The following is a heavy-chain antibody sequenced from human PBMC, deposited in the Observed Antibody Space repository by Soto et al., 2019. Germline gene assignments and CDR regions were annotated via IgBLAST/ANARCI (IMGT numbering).Heavy chain of an antibody. J-gene: IGHJ3*02. Sequence: ASVKVSCKASGYTFTSYGISWVLQAPGQGLEWMGWISAYNGNTNYAQKLQGRVTITRDMSTSTAYMELSSLRSEDTAVYYCAALPLANPDILTDLTVPFDIWGQGTRVT. D-gene: IGHD3-9*01. CDR3: AALPLANPDILTDLTVPFDI. V-gene: IGHV1-18*01. CDR1: GYTFTSYG. CDR2: ISAYNGNT.